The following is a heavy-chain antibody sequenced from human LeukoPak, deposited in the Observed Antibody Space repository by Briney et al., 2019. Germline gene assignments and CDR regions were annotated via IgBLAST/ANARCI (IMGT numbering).Heavy chain of an antibody. D-gene: IGHD3-3*01. CDR3: ARVAAPGFKDYYYGMDV. CDR1: GSTVSSNY. V-gene: IGHV3-53*01. Sequence: GGSLRLSCAASGSTVSSNYMSWVRQAPGKGLEWVSVIYSGGSTYYADSVKGRFTISRDNSKNTLYLQMNSLRAEDTAVYYCARVAAPGFKDYYYGMDVWGQGTTVTVSS. J-gene: IGHJ6*02. CDR2: IYSGGST.